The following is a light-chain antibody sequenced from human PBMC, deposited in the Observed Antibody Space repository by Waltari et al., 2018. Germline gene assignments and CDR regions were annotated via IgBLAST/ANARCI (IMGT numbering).Light chain of an antibody. CDR1: SSKLGSNS. Sequence: QSVLTQPPSASGTPGQRVTISCSGSSSKLGSNSVTEYQQLPGTAPKLLVYVNYRRPSGVADRVSGSKSGTSASLAISGLKSQDEADYYCAAWDDSLNGVVFGGGTKLTV. CDR3: AAWDDSLNGVV. V-gene: IGLV1-44*01. J-gene: IGLJ2*01. CDR2: VNY.